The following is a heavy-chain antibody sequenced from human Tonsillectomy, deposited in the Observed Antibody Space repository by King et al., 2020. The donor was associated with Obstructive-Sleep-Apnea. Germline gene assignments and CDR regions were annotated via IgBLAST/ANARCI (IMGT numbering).Heavy chain of an antibody. V-gene: IGHV3-23*04. D-gene: IGHD5/OR15-5a*01. CDR3: AKAPTVVSAFDY. J-gene: IGHJ4*02. CDR2: ISGSGDST. Sequence: VQLVESGGGLVQPGGSLRLSCAASGFTFRSYAMSWVRQAPGKGLEGVSLISGSGDSTYYADSVKGRFTISRDNSKNTLYLQMNSLRAEDTAVYYCAKAPTVVSAFDYWGQGTLVTVSS. CDR1: GFTFRSYA.